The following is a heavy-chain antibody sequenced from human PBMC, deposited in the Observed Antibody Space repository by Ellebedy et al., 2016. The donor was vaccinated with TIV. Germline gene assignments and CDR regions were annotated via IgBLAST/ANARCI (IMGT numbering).Heavy chain of an antibody. CDR3: AVSTWTS. CDR1: GGSISSTLYY. D-gene: IGHD3/OR15-3a*01. CDR2: IFTTGTT. J-gene: IGHJ5*02. V-gene: IGHV4-61*02. Sequence: SETLSLTXTVSGGSISSTLYYWAWIRQPAGKGLEWVGRIFTTGTTDYNPSLKSRVSMSLDTSKNQFSLKLTSVTAADTAVYYCAVSTWTSWGQGTLVTVSS.